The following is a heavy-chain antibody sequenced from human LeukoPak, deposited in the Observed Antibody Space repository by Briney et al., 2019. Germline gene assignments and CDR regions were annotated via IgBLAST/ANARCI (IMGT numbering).Heavy chain of an antibody. CDR1: GGSFSSYY. Sequence: SETLSLTCAVYGGSFSSYYWSWIHQSPGKGLEWIAEINHRGDTNYNPSVKSRVTISVDTSKNQFSLKVTSLTAADTAVYYCARGPTISETGYFDYWGQGTLVTVSS. J-gene: IGHJ4*03. V-gene: IGHV4-34*01. CDR3: ARGPTISETGYFDY. D-gene: IGHD1-1*01. CDR2: INHRGDT.